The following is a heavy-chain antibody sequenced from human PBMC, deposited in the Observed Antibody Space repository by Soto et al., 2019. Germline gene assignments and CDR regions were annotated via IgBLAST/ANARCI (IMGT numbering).Heavy chain of an antibody. CDR2: VAHDGITK. CDR1: GFSFSDHA. Sequence: PGGSLRLSCAASGFSFSDHAMHWVRRAPGKGLEWVALVAHDGITKYYADSVKGRFTISRDNSKDTLYLQMNSLRAEDTAVYYCARVGSSGWADYYYYYGMDVWGQGTTVTVSS. CDR3: ARVGSSGWADYYYYYGMDV. D-gene: IGHD6-19*01. J-gene: IGHJ6*02. V-gene: IGHV3-30-3*01.